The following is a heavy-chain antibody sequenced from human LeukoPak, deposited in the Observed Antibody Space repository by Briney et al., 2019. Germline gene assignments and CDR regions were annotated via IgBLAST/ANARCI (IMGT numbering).Heavy chain of an antibody. Sequence: GGSLRLSCAASGFTFSSYSMNWVRQAPGKGLEWVSSISSSSTYIYYADSVKGRFTIPKDNAKNSLNLQMNSLRAEDTAVYYCARAGSGYDSDYWGQGALVTVSS. D-gene: IGHD5-12*01. CDR1: GFTFSSYS. CDR3: ARAGSGYDSDY. J-gene: IGHJ4*02. CDR2: ISSSSTYI. V-gene: IGHV3-21*01.